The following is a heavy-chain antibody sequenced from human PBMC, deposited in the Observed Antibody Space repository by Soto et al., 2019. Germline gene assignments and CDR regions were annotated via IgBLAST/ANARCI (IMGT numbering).Heavy chain of an antibody. V-gene: IGHV3-48*03. Sequence: GGSLRLSCAASGFTFSSYEINWGRQAPGKGLEWVSYISSSGSTIYYADSVKGRFTISRDNAKNSLYLQMNSLRAEDTAVYYCARHSSGWYGAFDYWGQGTLVTVSS. CDR2: ISSSGSTI. J-gene: IGHJ4*02. CDR1: GFTFSSYE. D-gene: IGHD6-19*01. CDR3: ARHSSGWYGAFDY.